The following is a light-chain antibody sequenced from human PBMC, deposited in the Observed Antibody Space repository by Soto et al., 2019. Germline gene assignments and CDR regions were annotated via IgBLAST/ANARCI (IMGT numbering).Light chain of an antibody. CDR3: FSYTSSTAYV. Sequence: VLTQPASVSGSPGQSIAISCTGTSSDVGGYNYVSWYQLHPGKAPKLMIYEVSNRPSGISNRFSASKSGNTASLTISGLQAEDEADYYCFSYTSSTAYVFXTGTKLTVL. CDR1: SSDVGGYNY. CDR2: EVS. V-gene: IGLV2-14*01. J-gene: IGLJ1*01.